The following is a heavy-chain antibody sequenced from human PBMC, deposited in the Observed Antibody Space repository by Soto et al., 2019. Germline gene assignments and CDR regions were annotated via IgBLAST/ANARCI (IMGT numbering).Heavy chain of an antibody. D-gene: IGHD4-17*01. V-gene: IGHV1-3*01. CDR3: ARDTARSDV. CDR1: GYTFTSYA. CDR2: INAGNGNT. J-gene: IGHJ6*02. Sequence: QVQLVQSGAEVKKPGASVKVSCKASGYTFTSYAMHWVRQAPGQRLEWMGWINAGNGNTKYSQKFQGRVTITRDTSVSTAYMVLSSMSSEDTGVYFCARDTARSDVWGQGTTVTVSS.